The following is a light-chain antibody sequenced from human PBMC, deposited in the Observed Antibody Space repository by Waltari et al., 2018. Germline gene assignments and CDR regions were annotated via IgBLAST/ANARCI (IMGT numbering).Light chain of an antibody. CDR2: GAS. Sequence: DIQMTQSPSSLSASVGDRVTINCRASQGINNYLAWFQKKPGKGPKSLIYGASSLQSGVPSKFSGSGSGTDFTLTISSLQPEDFATYYCLQYSSYPLTFGQGTRLEIK. V-gene: IGKV1-16*02. CDR3: LQYSSYPLT. CDR1: QGINNY. J-gene: IGKJ5*01.